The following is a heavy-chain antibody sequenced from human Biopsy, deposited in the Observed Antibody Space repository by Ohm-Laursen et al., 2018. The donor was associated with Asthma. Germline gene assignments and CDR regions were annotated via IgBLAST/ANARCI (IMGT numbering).Heavy chain of an antibody. J-gene: IGHJ6*02. V-gene: IGHV1-18*01. CDR3: ARAVDYSHYYGIDV. Sequence: SVKVSCKTSGYTFNSAGITWVRQAPGQGLEWMGWISVYNGNTKAAQKLQGRVTMITDTSTSTAYMELRSLRSDDTAVYFCARAVDYSHYYGIDVWGQGTTVTVS. CDR1: GYTFNSAG. CDR2: ISVYNGNT. D-gene: IGHD3-10*01.